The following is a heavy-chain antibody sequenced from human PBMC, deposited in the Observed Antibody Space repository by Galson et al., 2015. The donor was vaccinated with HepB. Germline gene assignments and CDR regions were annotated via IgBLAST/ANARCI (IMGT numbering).Heavy chain of an antibody. CDR2: IRSKAYGGTT. CDR1: GFTFGDYA. V-gene: IGHV3-49*03. J-gene: IGHJ6*02. D-gene: IGHD3-10*01. CDR3: ARELVVRGVIYGMDV. Sequence: SLRLSCAASGFTFGDYAMSWFRQAPGKGLEWVGFIRSKAYGGTTEYATSVKGRFTISRENAKNSLYLQMNSLRAGDTAVYYCARELVVRGVIYGMDVWGQGTTVTVSS.